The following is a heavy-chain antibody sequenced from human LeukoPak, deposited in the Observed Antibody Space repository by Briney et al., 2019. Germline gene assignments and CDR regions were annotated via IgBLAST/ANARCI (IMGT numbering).Heavy chain of an antibody. CDR1: IFTFSNYD. V-gene: IGHV3-21*01. J-gene: IGHJ4*02. CDR3: ARGEEKATITALDS. Sequence: GGSLRLSYAACIFTFSNYDMHWVRQAPGKGREWVSAISSSSSYIYYADSIKGRFTISRYNDENSLYLQMNSLRAVDTAVYFCARGEEKATITALDSWGQGTLVTVSS. D-gene: IGHD5-24*01. CDR2: ISSSSSYI.